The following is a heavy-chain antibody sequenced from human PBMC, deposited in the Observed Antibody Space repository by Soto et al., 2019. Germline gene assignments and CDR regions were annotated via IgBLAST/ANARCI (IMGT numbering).Heavy chain of an antibody. CDR1: ASVSSGSYY. J-gene: IGHJ5*01. CDR2: IYYTGTT. V-gene: IGHV4-61*01. D-gene: IGHD3-9*01. Sequence: PXETLSLTCTFSASVSSGSYYWSWIRQSPGKGLEWIAYIYYTGTTRYNPSLKSRVTISVDTSKSQFFLQLNSVTAADTAVYYCARASSPYFVLLSAFDPRGQGTLVTV. CDR3: ARASSPYFVLLSAFDP.